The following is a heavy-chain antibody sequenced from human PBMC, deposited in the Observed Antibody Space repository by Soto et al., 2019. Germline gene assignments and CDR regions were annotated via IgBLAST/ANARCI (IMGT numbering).Heavy chain of an antibody. D-gene: IGHD3-22*01. CDR1: GDSISSSGYY. CDR2: IYYSGDT. V-gene: IGHV4-39*02. CDR3: ARDLGTFYYDSSGYHYRGQFDY. J-gene: IGHJ4*02. Sequence: SETLSLTCSVSGDSISSSGYYWGWIRQPPGKGLEWIGTIYYSGDTYYNPSLKSRVTISVDTSKNQLSLRLRSVTAADTAVYYCARDLGTFYYDSSGYHYRGQFDYWGQGNQVTVTS.